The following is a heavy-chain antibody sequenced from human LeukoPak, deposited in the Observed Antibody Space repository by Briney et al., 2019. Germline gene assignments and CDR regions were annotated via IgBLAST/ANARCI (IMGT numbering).Heavy chain of an antibody. V-gene: IGHV3-23*01. CDR1: GFTFSNYG. CDR2: ISGGGVSK. J-gene: IGHJ4*02. Sequence: GGSLRLSCAASGFTFSNYGMSWVRQAPGKGLEWVSSISGGGVSKYYADSVKGRFTISRDNSKNTLYLQMNSLRAEDTAVYYCAIKGGYYDFWSGYLDYWGQGTLVTVSS. CDR3: AIKGGYYDFWSGYLDY. D-gene: IGHD3-3*01.